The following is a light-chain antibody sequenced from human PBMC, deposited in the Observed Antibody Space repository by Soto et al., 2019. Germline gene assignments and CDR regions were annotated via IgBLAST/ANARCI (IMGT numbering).Light chain of an antibody. CDR1: QSVSSGH. V-gene: IGKV3-15*01. Sequence: IVLTQSPGTLSLSPGERASLSCRASQSVSSGHLAWYQQKPGQAPRLLLYGASSRATGIPARFSGSGSGTELTLTISSLQSEDFAVYFCQQYNNWPPVTFGPGTKVDIK. CDR2: GAS. J-gene: IGKJ3*01. CDR3: QQYNNWPPVT.